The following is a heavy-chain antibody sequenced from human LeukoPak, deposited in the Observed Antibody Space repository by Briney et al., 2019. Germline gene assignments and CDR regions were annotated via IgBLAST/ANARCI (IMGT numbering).Heavy chain of an antibody. Sequence: KPGGSLRLSCAASGFTFSSYSINWVRQAPGKGLEWVSSISISSSYIYHADSVKGRFTISRDNAKNSLYLQMNSLRAEDTAVYYCARGPQKNGHSSGYPGYFDYWGQGTLVTVSS. D-gene: IGHD3-22*01. CDR1: GFTFSSYS. CDR2: ISISSSYI. CDR3: ARGPQKNGHSSGYPGYFDY. J-gene: IGHJ4*02. V-gene: IGHV3-21*01.